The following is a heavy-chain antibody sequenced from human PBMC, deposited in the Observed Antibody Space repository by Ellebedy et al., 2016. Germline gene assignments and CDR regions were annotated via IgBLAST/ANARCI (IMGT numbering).Heavy chain of an antibody. CDR3: TTDQGGSYFDY. CDR2: IQTETEDATT. V-gene: IGHV3-15*01. J-gene: IGHJ4*02. Sequence: GGSLRLSXAASGFTFSHAWVSWVRQAPGKGLEWVGRIQTETEDATTDYAAPVNGRFIISRDDSERTVYLQMNTLKTDDTAVYYCTTDQGGSYFDYWGQGTLVTVS. D-gene: IGHD5-12*01. CDR1: GFTFSHAW.